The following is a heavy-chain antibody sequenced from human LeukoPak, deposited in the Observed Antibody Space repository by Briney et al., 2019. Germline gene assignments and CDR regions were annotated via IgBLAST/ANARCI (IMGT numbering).Heavy chain of an antibody. V-gene: IGHV3-48*03. J-gene: IGHJ6*04. CDR2: ISSSGSTI. Sequence: GGSLRLSCTTSGFTFSSSAMNWVRQAPGKGLEWVSYISSSGSTIYYADSVKGRFTISRDNAKNSLYLQMNSLRAEDTAVYYCAELGITMIGGVWGKGTTVTISS. CDR1: GFTFSSSA. CDR3: AELGITMIGGV. D-gene: IGHD3-10*02.